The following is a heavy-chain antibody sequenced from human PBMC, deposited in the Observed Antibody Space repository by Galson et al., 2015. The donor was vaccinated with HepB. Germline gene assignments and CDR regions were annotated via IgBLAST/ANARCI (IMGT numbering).Heavy chain of an antibody. V-gene: IGHV3-66*01. CDR1: GFTVSRDY. Sequence: SLRLSCAASGFTVSRDYVTWVRQAPGKGLEWVSVIYSGGNTYYADSVKGRFTISRDNSQNTVYLQMSSLRTEDTAVFYCARVAVAGIYPDYWGQGTLVTVSS. J-gene: IGHJ4*02. D-gene: IGHD6-19*01. CDR3: ARVAVAGIYPDY. CDR2: IYSGGNT.